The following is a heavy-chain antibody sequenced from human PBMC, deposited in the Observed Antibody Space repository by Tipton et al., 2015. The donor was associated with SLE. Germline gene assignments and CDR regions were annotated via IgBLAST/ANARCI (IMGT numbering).Heavy chain of an antibody. V-gene: IGHV3-43*01. J-gene: IGHJ3*01. Sequence: SLRLSCAASGFIFDDYPMHWVRQAPEKGLEWVSLILWDAGGTYYADSVKGRFTISRDNRRNSLYLQMNSLRTEDTAVYYCVTPYNRGDSFDVWGQGTMVTVSS. CDR3: VTPYNRGDSFDV. D-gene: IGHD1-1*01. CDR2: ILWDAGGT. CDR1: GFIFDDYP.